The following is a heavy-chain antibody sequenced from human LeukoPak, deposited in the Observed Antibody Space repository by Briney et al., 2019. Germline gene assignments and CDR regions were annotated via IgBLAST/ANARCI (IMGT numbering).Heavy chain of an antibody. CDR2: ISAYNGNT. D-gene: IGHD2-2*02. J-gene: IGHJ1*01. V-gene: IGHV1-18*01. CDR3: ARDALGIVPAAISAPWGEDLEYFQH. CDR1: GYTFTSYG. Sequence: GASVKVSCKASGYTFTSYGISWVRQAPGQGLEWMGWISAYNGNTNYAQKLQGRVTMTTDTSTSTAYMELRSLRSDDTAVYYCARDALGIVPAAISAPWGEDLEYFQHWGQGTLVTVSS.